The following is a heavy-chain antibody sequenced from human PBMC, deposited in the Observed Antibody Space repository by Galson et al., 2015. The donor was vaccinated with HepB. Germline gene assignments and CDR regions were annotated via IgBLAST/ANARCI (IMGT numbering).Heavy chain of an antibody. CDR1: GYIFSTYA. V-gene: IGHV1-3*01. D-gene: IGHD6-19*01. J-gene: IGHJ4*02. CDR3: ARVEFLNSGWAYAY. CDR2: INAGNGNT. Sequence: SVKVSCKASGYIFSTYAMHWVRQAPGQRLEWMGWINAGNGNTKYSRNFQGRLTITRDTSASTAYMELGSLRSEDTAVYYCARVEFLNSGWAYAYWGQGTLVTVSS.